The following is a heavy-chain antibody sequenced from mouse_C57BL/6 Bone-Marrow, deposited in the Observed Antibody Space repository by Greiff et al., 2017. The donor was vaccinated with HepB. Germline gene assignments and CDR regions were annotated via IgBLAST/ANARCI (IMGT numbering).Heavy chain of an antibody. J-gene: IGHJ1*03. CDR1: GYTFTSYT. CDR3: ARANYYDSGWYFDD. D-gene: IGHD1-1*01. CDR2: INPSSGYT. V-gene: IGHV1-4*01. Sequence: QVQLQQSGAELVRPGASVKMSCKASGYTFTSYTMHWVKQRPGQGLEWIGYINPSSGYTKYNQKFKDKATLTVDKSSSTAYMQLSSLTSEDSAVYYCARANYYDSGWYFDDWGTGTTLTVSS.